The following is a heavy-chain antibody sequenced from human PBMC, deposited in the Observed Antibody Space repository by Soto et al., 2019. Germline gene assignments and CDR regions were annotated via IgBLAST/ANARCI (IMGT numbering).Heavy chain of an antibody. V-gene: IGHV4-30-4*01. J-gene: IGHJ4*02. CDR1: GGSVSSGYHY. D-gene: IGHD3-22*01. CDR3: ATESSVSSPLHFDC. CDR2: VYYSGST. Sequence: QVLLEESGPGLVKPSQTLSLTCTVSGGSVSSGYHYWSWIRQPPGKGLEWIGYVYYSGSTYYNPSLGSRVTISIDTSKNQFSLKLNPVTASDAAVYFCATESSVSSPLHFDCWGQGALVSVSS.